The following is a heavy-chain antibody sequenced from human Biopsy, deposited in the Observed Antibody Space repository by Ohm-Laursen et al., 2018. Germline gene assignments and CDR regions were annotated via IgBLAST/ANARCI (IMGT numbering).Heavy chain of an antibody. J-gene: IGHJ2*01. CDR1: GFTFTSYA. CDR3: ARDGKRWDYSTYFSWHFDL. V-gene: IGHV3-30*03. D-gene: IGHD4-11*01. Sequence: FLRPSCAASGFTFTSYAMHWVRQAPGKGLEWVAVISYDGSGEYYADSLQGRFIISRDNPKNTVDLQMNSLRAEDTAVYFCARDGKRWDYSTYFSWHFDLWGRGTLVTVSS. CDR2: ISYDGSGE.